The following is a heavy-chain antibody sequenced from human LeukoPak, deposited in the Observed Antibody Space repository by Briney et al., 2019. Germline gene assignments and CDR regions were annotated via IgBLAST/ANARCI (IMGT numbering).Heavy chain of an antibody. D-gene: IGHD1/OR15-1a*01. Sequence: GGSLRLSCAASEFTISRYWMHWVRQAPGKGPVWVSNINNDGSITTYADSVKGRFTISRDNVKNTLFLQMNSLGAEDTALYYCARGWNTTPRSGFDIWGLGTMVTVSS. V-gene: IGHV3-74*01. CDR2: INNDGSIT. J-gene: IGHJ3*02. CDR3: ARGWNTTPRSGFDI. CDR1: EFTISRYW.